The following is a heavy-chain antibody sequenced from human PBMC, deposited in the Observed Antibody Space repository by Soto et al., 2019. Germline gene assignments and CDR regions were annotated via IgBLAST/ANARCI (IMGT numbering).Heavy chain of an antibody. V-gene: IGHV3-7*04. Sequence: EVQLVESGGGLVQPGGSLRLSCAASGFTFTTYWMSWVRQAPGKGLEWVANIKQDGSETYYVDSIKGRFTISRDNARNSLYLQMNSLRVEDTAVYYCVGGCCWLQTDWGQGTLVTVSS. CDR2: IKQDGSET. D-gene: IGHD3-9*01. CDR3: VGGCCWLQTD. J-gene: IGHJ4*02. CDR1: GFTFTTYW.